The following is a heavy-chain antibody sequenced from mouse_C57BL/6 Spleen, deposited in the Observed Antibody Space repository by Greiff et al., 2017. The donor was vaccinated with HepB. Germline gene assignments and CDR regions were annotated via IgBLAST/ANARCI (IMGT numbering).Heavy chain of an antibody. J-gene: IGHJ4*01. D-gene: IGHD2-4*01. V-gene: IGHV1-69*01. CDR1: GYTFTSYW. Sequence: VQLQQPGAELVMPGASVKLSCKASGYTFTSYWMHWVKQRPGQGLEWIGEIDPSDSYTNYNQKFKGKSTLTVDKSSSPAYMQLSSLTSEDSAVYYCARSRNYDAEGAYAMDYWGQGTSVTVSS. CDR3: ARSRNYDAEGAYAMDY. CDR2: IDPSDSYT.